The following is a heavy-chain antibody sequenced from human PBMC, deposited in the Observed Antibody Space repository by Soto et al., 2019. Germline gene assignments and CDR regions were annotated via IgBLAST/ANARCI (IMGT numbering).Heavy chain of an antibody. J-gene: IGHJ2*01. CDR1: GFTFSDYA. CDR3: ARPLWRDDYNWGYFDL. D-gene: IGHD4-4*01. Sequence: GGSLRLSCAASGFTFSDYAMHWVRQAPGKGLEWVAVVSHDGRNTHYADSVKGRFTISRDSSKNTVSLEMTSLRAEDTAVYYCARPLWRDDYNWGYFDLWGRGTLVTVSS. CDR2: VSHDGRNT. V-gene: IGHV3-30*03.